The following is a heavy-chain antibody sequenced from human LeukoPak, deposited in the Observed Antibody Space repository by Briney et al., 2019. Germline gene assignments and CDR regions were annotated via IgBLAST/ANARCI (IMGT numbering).Heavy chain of an antibody. V-gene: IGHV1-69*13. CDR1: GYTFTSYD. CDR2: IIPIFGTA. D-gene: IGHD3-3*01. J-gene: IGHJ5*02. CDR3: ASQYYDFWSGYSPNPFDP. Sequence: SVKVSCKASGYTFTSYDINWVRQATGQGLEWMGGIIPIFGTANYAQKFQGRVTITADESTSTAYMELSSLRSEDTAVYYCASQYYDFWSGYSPNPFDPWGQGTLVTVSS.